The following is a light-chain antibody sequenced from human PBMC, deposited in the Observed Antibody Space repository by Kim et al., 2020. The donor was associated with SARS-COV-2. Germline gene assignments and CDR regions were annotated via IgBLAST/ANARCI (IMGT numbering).Light chain of an antibody. CDR3: QQYGGSPLVT. CDR1: QSVSSNY. Sequence: EIVLTQSPGTLSLSPGERATLPCRASQSVSSNYLAWYQQKPGQAPRLLVYAVSNRATGIPDRFSGSGSGTDFTLTISRLEPEDFAVYYCQQYGGSPLVTFGGGTKVDIK. J-gene: IGKJ4*01. V-gene: IGKV3-20*01. CDR2: AVS.